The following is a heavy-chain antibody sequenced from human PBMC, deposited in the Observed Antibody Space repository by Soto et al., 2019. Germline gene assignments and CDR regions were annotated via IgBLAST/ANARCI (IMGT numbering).Heavy chain of an antibody. V-gene: IGHV1-69*13. CDR3: ASRSIAVAGPYYYYGMDV. Sequence: ASVKASCKASGGTFSSYAISWVRQAPGQGLEWMGGIIPIFGTANYAQKFQGRVTITADESTSTAYMELSSLRSEDTAVYYCASRSIAVAGPYYYYGMDVWGQGTTVTVSS. D-gene: IGHD6-19*01. CDR2: IIPIFGTA. CDR1: GGTFSSYA. J-gene: IGHJ6*02.